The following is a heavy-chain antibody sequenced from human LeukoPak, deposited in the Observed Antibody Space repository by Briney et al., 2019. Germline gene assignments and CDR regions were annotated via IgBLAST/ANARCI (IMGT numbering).Heavy chain of an antibody. V-gene: IGHV3-23*01. CDR3: AKGNSDSCYSAFNY. D-gene: IGHD2-15*01. CDR1: GFTFSSYA. J-gene: IGHJ4*02. CDR2: ISGSGGST. Sequence: GGSLRLSCAASGFTFSSYAMSWVRQAPGKGLEWVSSISGSGGSTYYADSVKGRFTLSRDNSKNTLYLQMNSLRAEDTALYSCAKGNSDSCYSAFNYWGQGILVTVSS.